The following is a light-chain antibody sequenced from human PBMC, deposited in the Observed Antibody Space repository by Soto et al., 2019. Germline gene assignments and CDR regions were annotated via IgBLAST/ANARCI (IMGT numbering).Light chain of an antibody. CDR1: QSVSNNY. V-gene: IGKV3-20*01. J-gene: IGKJ4*01. CDR3: QQYDNLPLT. Sequence: EIVLSQSPGTLSLSPGERATLSCRASQSVSNNYLAWYQQKPGQAPRLLIYGASNRATGIPDRFSGSGSGTDFPLTISSLQPEDIATYYCQQYDNLPLTFGGGTKVEIK. CDR2: GAS.